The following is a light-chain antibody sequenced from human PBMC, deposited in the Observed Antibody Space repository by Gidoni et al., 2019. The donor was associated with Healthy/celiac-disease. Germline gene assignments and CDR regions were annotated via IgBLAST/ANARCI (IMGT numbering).Light chain of an antibody. Sequence: EIVLTQSPATLSLSPGDRATLSCRASQSVSSYLAWYQQKPGQAPRLLIYDASNRATGIPARFSGSGSGTDFTLTISSLEPEDFAVYYCQQRSNWPRVTFXPXTKVDIK. V-gene: IGKV3-11*01. CDR3: QQRSNWPRVT. CDR1: QSVSSY. CDR2: DAS. J-gene: IGKJ3*01.